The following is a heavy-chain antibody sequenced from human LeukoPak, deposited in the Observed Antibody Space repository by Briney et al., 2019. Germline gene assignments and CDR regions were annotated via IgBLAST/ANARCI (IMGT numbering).Heavy chain of an antibody. Sequence: GGSLRLSCAASGFTFSSYAMHWVRQAPGKGLEWVAVISYDGSNKYYADSVKGRFTVSRDNSRNTLYLQLNRLRPEDTATYYCVRTYDWGQGTLVTVSS. V-gene: IGHV3-30-3*01. CDR2: ISYDGSNK. D-gene: IGHD3-16*01. J-gene: IGHJ4*02. CDR1: GFTFSSYA. CDR3: VRTYD.